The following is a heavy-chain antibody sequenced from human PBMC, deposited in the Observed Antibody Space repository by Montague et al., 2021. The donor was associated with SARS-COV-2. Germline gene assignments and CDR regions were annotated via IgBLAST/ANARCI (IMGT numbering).Heavy chain of an antibody. Sequence: QSGAEVKTPGESLRISCKGSGYSFTTCWINWVRQMPGKGLEWMGKIDPSDSNTNYSPSFQGHVTISVDRSISAAYLQWRSLKASDTAMYYCATPDYWGQGTLVTVSS. CDR3: ATPDY. J-gene: IGHJ4*02. CDR1: GYSFTTCW. CDR2: IDPSDSNT. V-gene: IGHV5-10-1*01.